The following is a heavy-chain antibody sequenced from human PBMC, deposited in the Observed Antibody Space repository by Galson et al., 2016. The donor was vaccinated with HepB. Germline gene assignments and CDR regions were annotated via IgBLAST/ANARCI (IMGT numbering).Heavy chain of an antibody. CDR2: ISPSNGDT. CDR3: VRDLFWYGSGSWEDCFDT. CDR1: GYTFSSYG. D-gene: IGHD3-10*01. Sequence: SVKVSCKASGYTFSSYGMSWVRQAPGQGPEWMGWISPSNGDTNYGQKFRGRVTLTTDASTSTVYMEMRSLRYDDTAVYYCVRDLFWYGSGSWEDCFDTWGQGTLATVSS. V-gene: IGHV1-18*04. J-gene: IGHJ5*02.